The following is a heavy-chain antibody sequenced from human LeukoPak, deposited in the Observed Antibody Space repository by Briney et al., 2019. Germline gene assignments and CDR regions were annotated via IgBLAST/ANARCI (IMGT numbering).Heavy chain of an antibody. CDR2: IIPIFGTA. CDR3: ARYCGGDCYSLRADAFDI. V-gene: IGHV1-69*05. D-gene: IGHD2-21*02. J-gene: IGHJ3*02. Sequence: EASVKVSCKASGGTFSSYAISWVRQAPGQGLEWMGRIIPIFGTANYAQKFQGRVTITTDESTSTAYMELSSQRSEDTAVYYCARYCGGDCYSLRADAFDIWGQGTMVTVSS. CDR1: GGTFSSYA.